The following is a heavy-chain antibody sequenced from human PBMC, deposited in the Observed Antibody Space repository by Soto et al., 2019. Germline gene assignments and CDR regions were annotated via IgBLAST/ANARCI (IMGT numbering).Heavy chain of an antibody. D-gene: IGHD6-13*01. J-gene: IGHJ6*02. V-gene: IGHV4-34*01. CDR2: INHSGST. Sequence: SETLSLTCAVYGGSFSGYYWSWIRQPPGKGLEWIGKINHSGSTNYNPSLKSRVTISVDTSKNQFSLKLSSVTAADTAVYYCARDIAQYYYYGMDVWGQGTTVTVSS. CDR1: GGSFSGYY. CDR3: ARDIAQYYYYGMDV.